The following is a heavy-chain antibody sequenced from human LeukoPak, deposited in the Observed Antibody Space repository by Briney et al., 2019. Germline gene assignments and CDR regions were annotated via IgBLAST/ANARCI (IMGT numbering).Heavy chain of an antibody. CDR1: GGSISSGSYY. CDR3: ARAGRYCSNTSCFDWFDP. V-gene: IGHV4-61*02. J-gene: IGHJ5*02. D-gene: IGHD2-2*01. CDR2: IYASGST. Sequence: SETLSLTCTVSGGSISSGSYYWSWIRQPAGQGLEWIGRIYASGSTNYNPSLKSRVTISVDTSKNQFSLKLSSVTAADTAVYYCARAGRYCSNTSCFDWFDPWGQGTRVTVSS.